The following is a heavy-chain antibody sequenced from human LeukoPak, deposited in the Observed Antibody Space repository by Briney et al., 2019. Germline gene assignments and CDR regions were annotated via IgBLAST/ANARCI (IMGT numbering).Heavy chain of an antibody. CDR1: GGSISGSSYY. Sequence: SETLSLTCTVSGGSISGSSYYWGWIRQPPGKRLEWIGHIYYSGSTNYNPSLKSRVTISVDTSKNQFSLKLSSVTAADTAVYYCASRSSIWSGYQDTLYYFDSWGQGTLVTVSS. V-gene: IGHV4-61*05. J-gene: IGHJ4*02. CDR3: ASRSSIWSGYQDTLYYFDS. D-gene: IGHD3-3*01. CDR2: IYYSGST.